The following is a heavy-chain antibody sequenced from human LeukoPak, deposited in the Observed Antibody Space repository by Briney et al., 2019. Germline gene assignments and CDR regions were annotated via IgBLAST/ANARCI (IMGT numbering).Heavy chain of an antibody. CDR1: GGSISSYY. V-gene: IGHV4-59*12. D-gene: IGHD3-22*01. CDR3: ARGRKNKYYYDSSGYLSGRRRALDLFDY. CDR2: IYYSGST. J-gene: IGHJ4*02. Sequence: SETLSLTCTVSGGSISSYYWSWIRQPPGKGLEWIGYIYYSGSTNYNPSLKSRVTISVDTSKNQFSLKLSSVTAADTAVYYCARGRKNKYYYDSSGYLSGRRRALDLFDYWGQGTLVTVSS.